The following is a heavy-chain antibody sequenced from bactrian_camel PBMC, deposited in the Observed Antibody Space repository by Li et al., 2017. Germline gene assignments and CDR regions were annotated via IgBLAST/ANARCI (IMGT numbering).Heavy chain of an antibody. CDR3: AASLLGANCDFKY. D-gene: IGHD5*01. CDR1: GGTYSTYRSYC. J-gene: IGHJ4*01. V-gene: IGHV3S57*01. Sequence: QVQLVESGGGSVQAGGSLRLSCEASGGTYSTYRSYCMAWFRQAPGKEREGVATIDRRGSTTYVDSVKGRFTVSKDNANKILYLQMNSLKPEDTAMYYCAASLLGANCDFKYWGQGTQVTVS. CDR2: IDRRGST.